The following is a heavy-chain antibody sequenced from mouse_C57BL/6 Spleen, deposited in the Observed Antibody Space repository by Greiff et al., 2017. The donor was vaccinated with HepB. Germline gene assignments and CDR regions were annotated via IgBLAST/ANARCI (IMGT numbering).Heavy chain of an antibody. CDR1: GYTFTSYW. CDR2: IYPGSGST. V-gene: IGHV1-55*01. D-gene: IGHD2-1*01. J-gene: IGHJ2*01. CDR3: ARSYAYGNFDY. Sequence: QVQLQQPGAELVKPGASVKMSCKASGYTFTSYWITWVKQRPGQGLEWIGDIYPGSGSTNYNEKFKSKATLTVDTSSSTAYMQLRRLTSADSAVYYCARSYAYGNFDYWGQGTTLTVSS.